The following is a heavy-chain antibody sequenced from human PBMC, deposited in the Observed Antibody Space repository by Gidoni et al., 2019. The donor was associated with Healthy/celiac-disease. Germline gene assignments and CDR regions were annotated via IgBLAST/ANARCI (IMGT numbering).Heavy chain of an antibody. D-gene: IGHD3-10*01. Sequence: QVQLQESGPGLVKPSQTLSLTCTVSGCSISSGDYYWSWIRQPPGKGLEWIGYIYYSGSTYYNPSLKSRVTISVDTSKNQVSLKLSSVTAADTAVYCCAREWFGEPHVDYWGQGTLVTVSS. V-gene: IGHV4-30-4*01. J-gene: IGHJ4*02. CDR1: GCSISSGDYY. CDR2: IYYSGST. CDR3: AREWFGEPHVDY.